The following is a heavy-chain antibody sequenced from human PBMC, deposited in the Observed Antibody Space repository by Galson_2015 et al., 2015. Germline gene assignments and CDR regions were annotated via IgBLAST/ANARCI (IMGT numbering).Heavy chain of an antibody. J-gene: IGHJ4*02. CDR2: IIPIFGTA. Sequence: SVKVSCKASGGTFSSYAISWVRQAPGQGLEWMGGIIPIFGTANYAQKFQGRVTITADESTSTAYMELSSLRSEDTAVYYCASSYSSGWYDIDYWGQGTLVTVSS. D-gene: IGHD6-19*01. V-gene: IGHV1-69*13. CDR3: ASSYSSGWYDIDY. CDR1: GGTFSSYA.